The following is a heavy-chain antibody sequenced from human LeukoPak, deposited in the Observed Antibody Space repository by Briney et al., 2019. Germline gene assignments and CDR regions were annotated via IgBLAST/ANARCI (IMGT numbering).Heavy chain of an antibody. CDR3: ARSIGYCSSTSCYKDYYYYYMDV. CDR1: GGSISSHY. J-gene: IGHJ6*03. D-gene: IGHD2-2*02. Sequence: SETLSLTCTVSGGSISSHYWSWIRQPPGKGLEWIGYIYYSGSTNYNPSLKSRVTISVDTSKNQFSLKLSSVTAADTAVYYCARSIGYCSSTSCYKDYYYYYMDVWGKGTTVTVSS. V-gene: IGHV4-59*11. CDR2: IYYSGST.